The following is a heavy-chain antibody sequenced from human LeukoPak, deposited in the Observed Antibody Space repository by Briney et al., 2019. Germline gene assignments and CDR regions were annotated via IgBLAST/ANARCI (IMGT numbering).Heavy chain of an antibody. V-gene: IGHV4-34*01. D-gene: IGHD3-3*01. CDR2: INHSGST. J-gene: IGHJ6*02. Sequence: SETLSLTCAVYGGSFSGYYWSWIRQPPGKGQEWIWEINHSGSTNYNPSPTSRVTISVDTSKNQFSLKLISVTAADTAVYYCARAVLGVRFLEWLPSRYDGMDVWGQGTTVTVSS. CDR1: GGSFSGYY. CDR3: ARAVLGVRFLEWLPSRYDGMDV.